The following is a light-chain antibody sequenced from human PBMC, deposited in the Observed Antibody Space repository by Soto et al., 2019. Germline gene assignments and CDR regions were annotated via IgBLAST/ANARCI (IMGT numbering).Light chain of an antibody. Sequence: VLTQSPGTLSLSPGERATLSCRASQSVSSSYLAWYQQKTGQAPRILIYGASSRATGIPARFSGSGSGTDLNLTISSLQPEDFATYYCQQSYSTPETCGQGTKVDIK. CDR3: QQSYSTPET. V-gene: IGKV3-20*01. CDR1: QSVSSSY. CDR2: GAS. J-gene: IGKJ1*01.